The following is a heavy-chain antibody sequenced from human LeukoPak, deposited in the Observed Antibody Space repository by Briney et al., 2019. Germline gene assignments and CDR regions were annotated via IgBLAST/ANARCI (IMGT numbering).Heavy chain of an antibody. CDR2: INHSGST. CDR3: ARGPHVGDIVVVVAAMVAFDI. J-gene: IGHJ3*02. D-gene: IGHD2-15*01. CDR1: GGSFSGYY. V-gene: IGHV4-34*01. Sequence: PSETLSLTCAVYGGSFSGYYWSWIRQPPGKGLEWIGEINHSGSTNYNPSLKSRVTISVDTSKNQFSLKLSSVTAADTAVYYCARGPHVGDIVVVVAAMVAFDIWGQGTMVTVSS.